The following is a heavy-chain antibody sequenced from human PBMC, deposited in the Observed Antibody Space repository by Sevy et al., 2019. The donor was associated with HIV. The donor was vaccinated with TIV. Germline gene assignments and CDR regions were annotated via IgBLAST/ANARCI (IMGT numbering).Heavy chain of an antibody. Sequence: GGSLRLSCTTSGFTFGSYTMSWVRQAPGKGLEWIAFIRSKAYGGTTEYTGSVKGRFPISRDDSKSVAYLLMNSLKTEDTAVYYCTRVEGTTDWGMDVWGQGTTVTVSS. V-gene: IGHV3-49*02. J-gene: IGHJ6*02. D-gene: IGHD1-7*01. CDR2: IRSKAYGGTT. CDR1: GFTFGSYT. CDR3: TRVEGTTDWGMDV.